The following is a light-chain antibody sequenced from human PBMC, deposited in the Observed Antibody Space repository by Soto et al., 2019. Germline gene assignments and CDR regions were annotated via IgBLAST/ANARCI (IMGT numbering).Light chain of an antibody. J-gene: IGLJ2*01. Sequence: QSALTQPASVSGSPGQSITISCTGTSSDVGGYNYVSWYQQHPGKAPKLLIYDVSNRPSGASNLFSGSKSGNTASLTISGLQADDEAYYYCSSYTSSSTLVFGGVTKLTVL. CDR2: DVS. V-gene: IGLV2-14*01. CDR1: SSDVGGYNY. CDR3: SSYTSSSTLV.